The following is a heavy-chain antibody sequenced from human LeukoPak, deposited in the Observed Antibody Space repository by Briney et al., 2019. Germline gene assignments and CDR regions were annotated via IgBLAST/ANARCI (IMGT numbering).Heavy chain of an antibody. CDR1: GYTFTSYG. Sequence: ASVKVSCKASGYTFTSYGISWVRRAPGQGLEWMGWISAYNGNTNYAQKLQGRVTMTTDTSTSTAYIELRSLRSDDTAVYYCARKGYSGYDYGGYFDYWGQGTLVTVSS. V-gene: IGHV1-18*01. D-gene: IGHD5-12*01. CDR2: ISAYNGNT. CDR3: ARKGYSGYDYGGYFDY. J-gene: IGHJ4*02.